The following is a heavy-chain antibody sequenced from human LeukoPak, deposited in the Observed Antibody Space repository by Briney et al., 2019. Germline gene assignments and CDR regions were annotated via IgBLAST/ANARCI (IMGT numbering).Heavy chain of an antibody. Sequence: GGSLRLSCSASGFTFSSYAMHWVRQAPGKGLEYVSAISSNGGSTYYADSVKGRFTISRDNSKNTLYLQMSSLRVEDTAVYYCVKGGSGSYYDYWGQGTLVTVSS. J-gene: IGHJ4*02. CDR3: VKGGSGSYYDY. CDR1: GFTFSSYA. D-gene: IGHD3-10*01. CDR2: ISSNGGST. V-gene: IGHV3-64D*06.